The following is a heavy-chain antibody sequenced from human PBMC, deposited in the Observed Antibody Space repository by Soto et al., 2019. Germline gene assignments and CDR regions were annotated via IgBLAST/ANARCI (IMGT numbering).Heavy chain of an antibody. D-gene: IGHD2-2*01. CDR2: ISGSGAYT. V-gene: IGHV3-23*01. CDR1: GFTFSTYA. CDR3: ARDRKPYSTKYYFDY. J-gene: IGHJ4*02. Sequence: PGGSLRLSCAASGFTFSTYAMNWVRQPPGKGLEWVSSISGSGAYTYYADSVQGRFTISRDNSKNTLNLQMNSLRAEDTAVYYCARDRKPYSTKYYFDYWGQGNLVTVSS.